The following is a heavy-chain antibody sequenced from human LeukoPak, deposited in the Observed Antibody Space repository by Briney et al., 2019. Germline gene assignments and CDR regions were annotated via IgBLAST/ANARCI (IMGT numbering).Heavy chain of an antibody. CDR1: GGSISSYY. V-gene: IGHV4-59*01. CDR2: IYYSGST. J-gene: IGHJ4*02. Sequence: KPSETLSLTCTVSGGSISSYYWSWIRQPPGKGLEWIGYIYYSGSTNYNPSLKSRVTISVDTSKNQFSLKLSSVTAADTAVYYCAGGLFYYDSSGYPGDYWGQGTLVTVSS. D-gene: IGHD3-22*01. CDR3: AGGLFYYDSSGYPGDY.